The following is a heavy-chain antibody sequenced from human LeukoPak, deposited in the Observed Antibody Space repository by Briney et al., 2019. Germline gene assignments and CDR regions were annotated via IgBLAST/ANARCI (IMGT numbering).Heavy chain of an antibody. CDR3: ARGPDYGDRLDYFDY. CDR2: VKKDGNQ. CDR1: GFTFTRHW. Sequence: PGGSLRLSCAASGFTFTRHWMGWVRQAPGKGLEWVASVKKDGNQYSVDSVKGRFIISRDNARNSPSLQMSSLRVEDTAIYFCARGPDYGDRLDYFDYWGQGTLVTVSS. D-gene: IGHD4-17*01. V-gene: IGHV3-7*01. J-gene: IGHJ4*02.